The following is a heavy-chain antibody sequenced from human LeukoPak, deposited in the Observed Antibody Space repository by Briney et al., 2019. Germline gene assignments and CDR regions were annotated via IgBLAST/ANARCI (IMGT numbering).Heavy chain of an antibody. D-gene: IGHD5-24*01. CDR2: IHYSGST. CDR3: ARYGYNYAFDI. CDR1: GGSIINYY. V-gene: IGHV4-59*01. J-gene: IGHJ3*02. Sequence: SETLSLTCTVSGGSIINYYWSWIRQPPGKGLEWIGHIHYSGSTNYNPSLKSRVTISVDTSKNQFSLKLSSVTAADTAVYYCARYGYNYAFDIWGQGTMVTVSS.